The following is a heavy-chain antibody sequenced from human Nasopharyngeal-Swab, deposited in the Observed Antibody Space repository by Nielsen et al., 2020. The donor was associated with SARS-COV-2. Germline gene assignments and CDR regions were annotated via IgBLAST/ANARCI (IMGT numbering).Heavy chain of an antibody. V-gene: IGHV3-9*01. Sequence: SLKISCAASGFTFDDYAMHWVRQAPGKGLEWVSGISWNSGGIGYADSVKGRFTISRDNAKNSLYLQMNSMRAEDTALYYCAKEAPPYPRGAFDIWGQGTMVTVSS. J-gene: IGHJ3*02. CDR3: AKEAPPYPRGAFDI. CDR1: GFTFDDYA. CDR2: ISWNSGGI.